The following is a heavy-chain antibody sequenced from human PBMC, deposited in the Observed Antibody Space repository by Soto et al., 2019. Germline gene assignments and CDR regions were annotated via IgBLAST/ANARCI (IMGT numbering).Heavy chain of an antibody. D-gene: IGHD3-9*01. CDR3: ARCREDPTSKFCYYGMDV. V-gene: IGHV1-2*04. CDR1: GYTFTSYV. CDR2: INPNSGGT. Sequence: ASVKVSCQASGYTFTSYVINWVRQATGQGLEWMGWINPNSGGTNYAQKFQGWVTMTRDTSISTAYMELSRLRSDDTAVYYCARCREDPTSKFCYYGMDVWGQGTTVTVSS. J-gene: IGHJ6*02.